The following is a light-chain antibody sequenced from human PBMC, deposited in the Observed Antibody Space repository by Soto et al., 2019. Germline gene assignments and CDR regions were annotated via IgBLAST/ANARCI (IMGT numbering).Light chain of an antibody. Sequence: EIVMTQSPATLSVSPGERATLSCRASQSVSSSLAWYQQKPGQAPRLLIYGASTRATGIPARFSGSGSGTEFTLTISSLQSEDFAVYHCQQYNQWLTWTFGQGTKVDI. J-gene: IGKJ1*01. V-gene: IGKV3-15*01. CDR1: QSVSSS. CDR2: GAS. CDR3: QQYNQWLTWT.